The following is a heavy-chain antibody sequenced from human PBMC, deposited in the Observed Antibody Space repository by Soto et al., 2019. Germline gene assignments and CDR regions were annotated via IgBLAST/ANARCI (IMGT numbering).Heavy chain of an antibody. CDR2: IYPGDSDT. CDR3: ARHKEAMTTVTPGDY. Sequence: GESLKISCKGSGYSFTSYWIGWVRQMPGKGLEWMGIIYPGDSDTRYSPSFQGQVTISADKSISTAYLQWSSLKASDTAMYYCARHKEAMTTVTPGDYWGQGTLVTVSS. V-gene: IGHV5-51*01. CDR1: GYSFTSYW. D-gene: IGHD4-17*01. J-gene: IGHJ4*02.